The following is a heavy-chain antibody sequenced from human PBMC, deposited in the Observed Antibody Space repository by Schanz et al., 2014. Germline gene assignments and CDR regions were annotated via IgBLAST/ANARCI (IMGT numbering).Heavy chain of an antibody. CDR2: IYSGGDT. CDR3: ARKTDSSGTGDS. J-gene: IGHJ4*02. V-gene: IGHV3-66*01. CDR1: GFSVSSNF. D-gene: IGHD6-19*01. Sequence: EVQLVESGGGLVQPGGSLRLSCAASGFSVSSNFMTWVRQAPGKGLAWVCLIYSGGDTNYAGSVKGRFTISRDGSKNTLYPHTNSLRAEDTAVYYCARKTDSSGTGDSWGQGTLVTVSS.